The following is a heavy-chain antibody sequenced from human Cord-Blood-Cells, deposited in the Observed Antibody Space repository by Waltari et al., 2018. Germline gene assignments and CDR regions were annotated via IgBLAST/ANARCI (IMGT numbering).Heavy chain of an antibody. CDR1: GFTFSGPA. Sequence: EVQLVESGGGLVQPGGSLKLPCAASGFTFSGPALHWVRQASGKGREWVGRIRSKANSYATAYAASVKGRFTISRDDSKNTAYLQMNSLKTEDTAVYYCTRGTDYWGQGTLVTVSS. V-gene: IGHV3-73*02. CDR2: IRSKANSYAT. J-gene: IGHJ4*02. CDR3: TRGTDY.